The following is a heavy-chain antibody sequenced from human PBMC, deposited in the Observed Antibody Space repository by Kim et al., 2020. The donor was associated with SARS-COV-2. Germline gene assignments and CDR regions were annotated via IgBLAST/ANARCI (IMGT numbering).Heavy chain of an antibody. V-gene: IGHV3-74*01. J-gene: IGHJ4*02. Sequence: GGSLRLSCAASGFTFSSYWMHWVRQAPGKGLVWVSRINSDGGTTSYADSVKGRFTISRDNAKSTLHLQMNSLRPEDTAVYYCASRRYTGTYYYFDYWGQGTLVTVSS. D-gene: IGHD1-26*01. CDR1: GFTFSSYW. CDR3: ASRRYTGTYYYFDY. CDR2: INSDGGTT.